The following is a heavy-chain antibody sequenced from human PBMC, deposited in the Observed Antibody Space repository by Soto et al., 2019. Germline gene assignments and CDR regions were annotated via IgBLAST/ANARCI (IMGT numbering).Heavy chain of an antibody. V-gene: IGHV4-59*06. CDR2: IYYSGST. Sequence: PSETLSLTCIVSGDSISPYYWSWIRQHPGKGLEWIGYIYYSGSTYYNPSLKSRVTISVDTSKNQFSLKLSSVTAADTAVYYCARSVFPWGQGTLVTVSS. J-gene: IGHJ5*02. CDR1: GDSISPYY. CDR3: ARSVFP.